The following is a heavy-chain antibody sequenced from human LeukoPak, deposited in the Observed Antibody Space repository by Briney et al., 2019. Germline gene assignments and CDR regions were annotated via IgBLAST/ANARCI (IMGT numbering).Heavy chain of an antibody. CDR2: IYTSGST. CDR3: ARGPSGSSLAFDY. CDR1: GGSISSYS. D-gene: IGHD1-26*01. V-gene: IGHV4-4*07. Sequence: SETLSLTCTVSGGSISSYSWSWIRQPAGKGLEWIGRIYTSGSTNYNPSLKSRVTMSVDTSKNQFSLRLSSVTAADTAVYYCARGPSGSSLAFDYWGQGTLVTVSS. J-gene: IGHJ4*02.